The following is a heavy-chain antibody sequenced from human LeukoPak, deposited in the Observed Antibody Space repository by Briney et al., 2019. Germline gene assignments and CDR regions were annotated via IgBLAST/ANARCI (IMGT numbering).Heavy chain of an antibody. V-gene: IGHV3-66*01. CDR1: GFTVSSNY. D-gene: IGHD6-19*01. Sequence: QPGGSLRLSCAASGFTVSSNYMSWVRQAPGKGLEWVSVIYSGGSTYYADSVKGRFTISRDNSKNTLYLQMNSLRAEDTAVYYCARAPTSYSSGWYGGVSRFGYWGQGTLVTVSS. J-gene: IGHJ4*02. CDR3: ARAPTSYSSGWYGGVSRFGY. CDR2: IYSGGST.